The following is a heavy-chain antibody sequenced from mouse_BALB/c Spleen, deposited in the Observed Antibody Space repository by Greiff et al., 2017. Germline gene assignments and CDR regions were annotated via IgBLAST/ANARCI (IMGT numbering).Heavy chain of an antibody. V-gene: IGHV5-17*02. CDR2: ISSGSSTI. Sequence: EVMLVESGGGLVKPGGSLKLSCAASGFTFSSFGMHWVRQAPEKGLEWVAYISSGSSTIYYADTVKGRFTISRDNPKNTLFLQMTSLRSEDTAMYYCARSMITVFDYWGQGTTLTVSS. J-gene: IGHJ2*01. D-gene: IGHD2-4*01. CDR3: ARSMITVFDY. CDR1: GFTFSSFG.